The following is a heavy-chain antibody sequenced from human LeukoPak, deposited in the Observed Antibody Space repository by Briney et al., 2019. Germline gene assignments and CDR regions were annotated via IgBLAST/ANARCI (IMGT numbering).Heavy chain of an antibody. V-gene: IGHV4-4*08. D-gene: IGHD5-18*01. CDR1: GGSFSGYY. Sequence: RSSETLSLTCAVYGGSFSGYYWSWIRQPPGKGLEWIGYIYSSGSTNYNPSLNSRVTMSVDSSRNQFSLKLTSVTAADTAAYYCARGQKYRNGYTVTELGSGYFDYWGQGTLVTVSS. CDR2: IYSSGST. J-gene: IGHJ4*02. CDR3: ARGQKYRNGYTVTELGSGYFDY.